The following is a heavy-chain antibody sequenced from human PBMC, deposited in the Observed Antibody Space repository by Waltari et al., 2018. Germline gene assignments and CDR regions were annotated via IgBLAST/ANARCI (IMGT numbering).Heavy chain of an antibody. J-gene: IGHJ4*02. CDR1: GFTFTSSW. CDR3: ARDSQYSGSH. V-gene: IGHV3-74*01. D-gene: IGHD1-26*01. CDR2: MNSDGIIT. Sequence: EVQLVESGGGLVQPGGSLRLSCAASGFTFTSSWMHWVRQAPGKGLVWVSHMNSDGIITSFAVSVKGRFIISSDNAKNTLYLQRNSLRAEDTAVYYCARDSQYSGSHWGQGTLVTVSS.